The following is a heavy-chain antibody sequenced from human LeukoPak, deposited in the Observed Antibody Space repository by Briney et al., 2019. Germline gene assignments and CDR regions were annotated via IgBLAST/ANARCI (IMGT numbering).Heavy chain of an antibody. Sequence: ASVKVSCKASGGTFISYAISGVRQAPGQGLDWMGGIIPIFGTANYAQKFQGRVTITADESTSTAYMELSSLRSGDTAVYYCATDLIAASGYYFDYWGQGTLVTVSS. D-gene: IGHD6-13*01. V-gene: IGHV1-69*13. CDR2: IIPIFGTA. CDR1: GGTFISYA. CDR3: ATDLIAASGYYFDY. J-gene: IGHJ4*02.